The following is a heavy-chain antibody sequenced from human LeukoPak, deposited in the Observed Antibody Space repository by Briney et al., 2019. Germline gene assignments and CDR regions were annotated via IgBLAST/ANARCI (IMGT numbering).Heavy chain of an antibody. CDR2: FDPEDGET. J-gene: IGHJ6*03. Sequence: ASVKVSCKVSGYTLTELSMHWVRQAPGKGLEWMGGFDPEDGETIYAQKFQGRVTMTEDTSTDTAYMELSSLRSDDTAVYYCGVHSSPRGYYYYMDVWGKGTTVTVSS. D-gene: IGHD6-13*01. CDR1: GYTLTELS. V-gene: IGHV1-24*01. CDR3: GVHSSPRGYYYYMDV.